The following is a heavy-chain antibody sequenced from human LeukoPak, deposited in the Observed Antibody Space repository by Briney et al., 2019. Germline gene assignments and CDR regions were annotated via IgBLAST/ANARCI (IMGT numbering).Heavy chain of an antibody. D-gene: IGHD2/OR15-2a*01. CDR1: GFTFSRYG. CDR2: ISGSGGRT. CDR3: AKTLDYNYYYYMDV. Sequence: PGGTLRLSCAASGFTFSRYGMSWVRQAPGKGLEWVSTISGSGGRTYYADSVKGRFTISRDNSKITLYLQMNSLRAEDTAVYYCAKTLDYNYYYYMDVWGKGTTVTVSS. V-gene: IGHV3-23*01. J-gene: IGHJ6*03.